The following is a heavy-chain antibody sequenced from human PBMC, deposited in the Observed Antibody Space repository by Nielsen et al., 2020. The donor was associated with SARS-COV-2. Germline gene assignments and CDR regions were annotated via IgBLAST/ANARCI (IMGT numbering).Heavy chain of an antibody. J-gene: IGHJ6*02. CDR3: ARGGCITMVRGVIGKGYYYYGMDV. V-gene: IGHV1-46*01. D-gene: IGHD3-10*01. Sequence: WVRQAPGQGLEWMGIINLSGGSTSYAQKFQGRVTMTRDTSTSTVYMELSSLRSEDTAVYYCARGGCITMVRGVIGKGYYYYGMDVWGQGTTVTVSS. CDR2: INLSGGST.